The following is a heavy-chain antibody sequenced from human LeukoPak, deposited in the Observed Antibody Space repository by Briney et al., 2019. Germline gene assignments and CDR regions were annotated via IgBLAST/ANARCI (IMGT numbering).Heavy chain of an antibody. CDR3: ARGRRIQLWSRPDYYMDV. Sequence: PSETLSLTXAVYGGSFSGYYWSWIRQPPGKGVEWIGEINHSGSTNYNPSLKSRVTISVDTSKNHSSLKLSSVTAADTAVYYCARGRRIQLWSRPDYYMDVWGKGTTVTVSS. J-gene: IGHJ6*03. CDR1: GGSFSGYY. V-gene: IGHV4-34*01. D-gene: IGHD5-18*01. CDR2: INHSGST.